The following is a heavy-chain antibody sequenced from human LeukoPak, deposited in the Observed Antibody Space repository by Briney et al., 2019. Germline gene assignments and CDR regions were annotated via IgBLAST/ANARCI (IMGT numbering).Heavy chain of an antibody. D-gene: IGHD2-21*01. CDR1: GYTFTSYY. J-gene: IGHJ4*02. V-gene: IGHV1-46*01. CDR2: INPSGGST. CDR3: ARVGILQDPPDY. Sequence: ASVKVSCKASGYTFTSYYMHWVRQPPGQGLEWMGIINPSGGSTSYAQKFQGRVTMTRDMSTSTVYMELSSLRSEDTAVYYCARVGILQDPPDYWGQGTLVTVSS.